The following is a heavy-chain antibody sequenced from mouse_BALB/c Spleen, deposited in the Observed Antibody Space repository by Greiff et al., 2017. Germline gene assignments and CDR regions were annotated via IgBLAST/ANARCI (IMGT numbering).Heavy chain of an antibody. V-gene: IGHV14-3*02. CDR2: IDPANGNT. J-gene: IGHJ4*01. Sequence: EVQRVESGAELVKPGASVKLSCTASGFNIKDTYMHWVKQRPEQGLEWIGRIDPANGNTKYDPKFQGKATITADTSSNTAYLQLSSLTSEDTAVYYCARWEPNYYAMDYWGQGTSVTVSS. CDR1: GFNIKDTY. CDR3: ARWEPNYYAMDY. D-gene: IGHD4-1*01.